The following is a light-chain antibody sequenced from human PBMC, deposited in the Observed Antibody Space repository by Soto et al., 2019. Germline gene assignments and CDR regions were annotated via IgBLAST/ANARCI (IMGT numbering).Light chain of an antibody. V-gene: IGKV1-39*01. CDR1: QSISSY. J-gene: IGKJ5*01. CDR3: QQSYSTPT. CDR2: AAS. Sequence: DVQVTQSPSSLSASVGDRVTITCRASQSISSYLNWYQQKPGKAPKLLIYAASTLQSGVPSRFSGSGSGTDFTLTISSLQSEDLGTYYCQQSYSTPTFGQGTRLEIK.